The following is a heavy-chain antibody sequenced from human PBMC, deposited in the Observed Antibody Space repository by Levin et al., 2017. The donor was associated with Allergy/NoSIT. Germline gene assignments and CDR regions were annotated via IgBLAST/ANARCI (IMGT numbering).Heavy chain of an antibody. Sequence: ASVKVSCKASGYTFTSYGISWVRQAPGQGLEWMGWINTYNGNTNYGQPLPFRFPLTTDTSTSTAYMELRSLTSDDTAVYYCARGVSGGDSSGSYYPDYWGQGALVTVSS. V-gene: IGHV1-18*01. D-gene: IGHD3-22*01. CDR3: ARGVSGGDSSGSYYPDY. J-gene: IGHJ4*02. CDR2: INTYNGNT. CDR1: GYTFTSYG.